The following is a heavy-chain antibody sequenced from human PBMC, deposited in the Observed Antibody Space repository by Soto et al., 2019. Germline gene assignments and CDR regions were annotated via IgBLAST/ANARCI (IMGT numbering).Heavy chain of an antibody. CDR2: ISSSSSTI. V-gene: IGHV3-48*02. CDR1: GFTFSSYS. CDR3: ARDGRAGWDPMDYYYYGMDV. J-gene: IGHJ6*02. D-gene: IGHD1-26*01. Sequence: EVQLVESGGGLVQPGGSLRLSCAASGFTFSSYSMNWVRQAPGKGLEWVSYISSSSSTIYYADSVKGRFTISRDNAKNSLYLQMNSLRDEDTAVYYCARDGRAGWDPMDYYYYGMDVWGQGTTVTVSS.